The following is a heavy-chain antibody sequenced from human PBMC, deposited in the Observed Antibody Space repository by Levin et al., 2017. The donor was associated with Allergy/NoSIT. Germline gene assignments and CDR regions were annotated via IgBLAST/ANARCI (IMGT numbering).Heavy chain of an antibody. CDR1: GFTFSGYA. D-gene: IGHD3-10*01. CDR2: ISGSGSTT. J-gene: IGHJ4*02. V-gene: IGHV3-23*01. Sequence: GGSLRLSCAASGFTFSGYAMTWVRQAPGKGLEWVSAISGSGSTTYYADSIKGRFTISRDNSKNTLYLQMNSLRAEDTAVYYCAKDAPGSSRDFDYWGQGTLVTVSS. CDR3: AKDAPGSSRDFDY.